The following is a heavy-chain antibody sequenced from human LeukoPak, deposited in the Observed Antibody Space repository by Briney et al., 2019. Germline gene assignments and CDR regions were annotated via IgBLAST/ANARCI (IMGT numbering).Heavy chain of an antibody. CDR3: ARRIAAAGSLDY. J-gene: IGHJ4*02. V-gene: IGHV3-48*03. CDR1: GFTFSSYE. Sequence: GGSLRLSCAASGFTFSSYEMNWVRQAPGKGLEWVSYISSSDSTIYYADSVKGRFTISRDNAKNSLYLQMNSLRAEDTAVYYCARRIAAAGSLDYWGQGTLVTVSS. CDR2: ISSSDSTI. D-gene: IGHD6-13*01.